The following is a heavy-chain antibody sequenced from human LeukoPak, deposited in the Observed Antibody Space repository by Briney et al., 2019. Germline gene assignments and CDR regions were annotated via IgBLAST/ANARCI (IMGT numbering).Heavy chain of an antibody. CDR2: ISSSSSYI. CDR3: ARDSRPYCSGGSCSLFDY. J-gene: IGHJ4*02. Sequence: PGGSLRLSCAASGFTFSSYGMHWVRQAPGKGLEWVSSISSSSSYIYYADSVKGRFTISRHNAKNSLYLQMNSLRAEDTAVYYCARDSRPYCSGGSCSLFDYWGQGTLVTVSS. D-gene: IGHD2-15*01. CDR1: GFTFSSYG. V-gene: IGHV3-21*01.